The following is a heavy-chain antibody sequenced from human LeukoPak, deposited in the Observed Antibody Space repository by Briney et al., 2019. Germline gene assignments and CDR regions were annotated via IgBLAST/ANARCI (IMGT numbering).Heavy chain of an antibody. Sequence: PSETLSLTCTVSGGSISSGSYYWSWIRQPAGKGLEWIGRIYTSGSTNYNPSLKSRVTISVDTSKNQFSLKLSSVTAADTAVYYRAREWGGGGDYEADYWGQGTLVTVSS. J-gene: IGHJ4*02. CDR3: AREWGGGGDYEADY. D-gene: IGHD4-17*01. CDR2: IYTSGST. V-gene: IGHV4-61*02. CDR1: GGSISSGSYY.